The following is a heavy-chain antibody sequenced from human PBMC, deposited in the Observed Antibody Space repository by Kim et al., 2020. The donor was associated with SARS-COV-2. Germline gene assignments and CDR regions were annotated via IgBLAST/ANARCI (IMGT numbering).Heavy chain of an antibody. CDR1: GFTFGGYW. CDR3: ASRRYTGTYYYFDY. CDR2: INSDGCTT. V-gene: IGHV3-74*01. J-gene: IGHJ4*02. D-gene: IGHD1-26*01. Sequence: GGSLRLSCAASGFTFGGYWMHWVRQAPGKGLVWVSRINSDGCTTSYVDSVKGRFTISRDNAKSTLYMQMNSLRAEDTAVYYCASRRYTGTYYYFDYWGQGTLVTVSS.